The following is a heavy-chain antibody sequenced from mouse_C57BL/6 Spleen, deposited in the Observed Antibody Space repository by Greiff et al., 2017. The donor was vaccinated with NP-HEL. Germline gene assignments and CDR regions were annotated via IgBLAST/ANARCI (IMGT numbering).Heavy chain of an antibody. Sequence: QVQLQQSGAELARPGASVKLSCKASGYTFTSYGISWVKQRTGQGLEWIGEIYPRSGNTYYNEKFKGKATLTADKSSSTAYMELRSLTSEDSAVYFCARRTLDGYPYYAMDYWGQGTSVTVSS. CDR2: IYPRSGNT. CDR1: GYTFTSYG. J-gene: IGHJ4*01. D-gene: IGHD2-3*01. V-gene: IGHV1-81*01. CDR3: ARRTLDGYPYYAMDY.